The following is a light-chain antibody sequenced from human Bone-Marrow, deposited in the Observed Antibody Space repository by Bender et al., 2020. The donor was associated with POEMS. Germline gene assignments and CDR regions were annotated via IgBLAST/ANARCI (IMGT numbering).Light chain of an antibody. Sequence: QSALTQPASVSGSPRQSITISCTGTSSDVGNYKLVSWYQQYPGKAPKLVIYEDTKRPSGVASRFSGSKSGNTASLTISGLQAEDEADYYCCSYAGSSTFVFGTGTKVTVL. CDR2: EDT. CDR3: CSYAGSSTFV. CDR1: SSDVGNYKL. J-gene: IGLJ1*01. V-gene: IGLV2-23*01.